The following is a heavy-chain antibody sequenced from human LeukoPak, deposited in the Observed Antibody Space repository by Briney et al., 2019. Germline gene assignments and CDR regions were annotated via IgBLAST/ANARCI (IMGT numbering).Heavy chain of an antibody. CDR1: GFTFSSYW. V-gene: IGHV3-7*01. D-gene: IGHD5-18*01. CDR3: ASGDTSVIPINY. Sequence: GGSLRLSCAASGFTFSSYWMTWVRQAPGKGLEWVANIKEDGTEKYYVDSVKGRFTISRDNAKNSLYLQMNSLRAEDTAVYYCASGDTSVIPINYWGQGTLVTVSS. CDR2: IKEDGTEK. J-gene: IGHJ4*02.